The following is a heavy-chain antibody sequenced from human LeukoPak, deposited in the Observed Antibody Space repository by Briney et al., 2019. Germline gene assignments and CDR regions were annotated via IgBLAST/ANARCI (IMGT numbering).Heavy chain of an antibody. CDR1: GFTFNNYA. V-gene: IGHV3-23*01. CDR2: ISGSGGNT. Sequence: TGGSQRLSCAASGFTFNNYAMSWVRQAPGKGLEWVSVISGSGGNTYYADSVKGRFTISRDNSKNTLYLQMNSLRAEDTAVYYCAKSSSGWYVVDYWGQGTLVTVSS. J-gene: IGHJ4*02. D-gene: IGHD6-19*01. CDR3: AKSSSGWYVVDY.